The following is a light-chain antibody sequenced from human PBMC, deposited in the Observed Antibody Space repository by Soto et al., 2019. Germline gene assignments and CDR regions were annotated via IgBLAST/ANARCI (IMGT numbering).Light chain of an antibody. V-gene: IGKV1-16*01. CDR1: QAINTY. J-gene: IGKJ2*01. Sequence: IPLTQSPASLSASVGDTVTITCWASQAINTYLNWYQQKPGEAPKILIYAAVGLQTGVSSRFSGSGSGTEFTLTISSLQPDDSATYYCQQYNSYPYTFGQGTKLEIK. CDR3: QQYNSYPYT. CDR2: AAV.